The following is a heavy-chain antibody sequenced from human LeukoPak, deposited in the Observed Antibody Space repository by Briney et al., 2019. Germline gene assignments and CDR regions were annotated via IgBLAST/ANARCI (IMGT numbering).Heavy chain of an antibody. J-gene: IGHJ4*02. Sequence: ASVKVSCKASGYTFTGYYMHWVRQAPGQGLEWMGWINPNSGGTNYAQKFQGRATMTRDTSISTAYMELRSLRSDDTAVYYCARDLQATLGYCSGGSCYTGGYFDYWGQGTLVTVSS. D-gene: IGHD2-15*01. CDR3: ARDLQATLGYCSGGSCYTGGYFDY. CDR1: GYTFTGYY. CDR2: INPNSGGT. V-gene: IGHV1-2*02.